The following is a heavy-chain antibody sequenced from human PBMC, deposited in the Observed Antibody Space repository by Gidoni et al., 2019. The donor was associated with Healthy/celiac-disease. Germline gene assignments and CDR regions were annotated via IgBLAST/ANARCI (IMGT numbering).Heavy chain of an antibody. CDR1: GYTFTSYD. V-gene: IGHV1-8*01. D-gene: IGHD3-3*01. J-gene: IGHJ3*02. Sequence: QVQLVQSGAEVKKPGASVKVSCKASGYTFTSYDINWVRQATGQGLEWMGWMNPNSGNTGYAQKFQGRVTMTRNTSISTAYMELSSLRSEDTAVYYCARGGGVRFLEWLSQSRRDAFDIWGQGTMVTVSS. CDR3: ARGGGVRFLEWLSQSRRDAFDI. CDR2: MNPNSGNT.